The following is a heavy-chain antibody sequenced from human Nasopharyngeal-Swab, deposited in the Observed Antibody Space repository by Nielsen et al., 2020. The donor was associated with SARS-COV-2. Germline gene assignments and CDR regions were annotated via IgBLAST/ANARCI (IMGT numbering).Heavy chain of an antibody. J-gene: IGHJ4*02. CDR1: GFSFRDCA. CDR2: ISGAGDIT. D-gene: IGHD2-15*01. CDR3: TKGGRSWNSEFDS. V-gene: IGHV3-23*01. Sequence: GGSLRLSCAASGFSFRDCAMSWVRQAPGKGLEWVSTISGAGDITNYADSVKGRVTIFRDNSRDTVYLRMNTLRAEDTALYYCTKGGRSWNSEFDSWSQGTLVTVSS.